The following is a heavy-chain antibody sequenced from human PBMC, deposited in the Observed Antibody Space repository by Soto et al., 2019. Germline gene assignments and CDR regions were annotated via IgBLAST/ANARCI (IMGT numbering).Heavy chain of an antibody. J-gene: IGHJ4*02. CDR2: ISGSGGTT. CDR1: GVTFSTYA. V-gene: IGHV3-23*01. D-gene: IGHD3-10*01. Sequence: EVQLLESGGDLVQPGGSLRLSCIASGVTFSTYAMSWVRQAPGKGLEWVSAISGSGGTTYYADSVKGRFTISRDNSKNTLYLQMNSLRAEDTAVYYCAKHRAGFGSGSDTYYFDVWGQGTLVTVSP. CDR3: AKHRAGFGSGSDTYYFDV.